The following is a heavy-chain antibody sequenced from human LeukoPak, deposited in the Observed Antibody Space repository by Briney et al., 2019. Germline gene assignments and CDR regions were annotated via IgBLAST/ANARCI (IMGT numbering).Heavy chain of an antibody. CDR2: IKSKADGETI. J-gene: IGHJ4*02. D-gene: IGHD1-20*01. V-gene: IGHV3-15*07. CDR1: GFTFTNAW. Sequence: GGSLRLSCAASGFTFTNAWMNWVRQAPGKGLEWVGRIKSKADGETIDYAAPVKGRFTFSGDDSKNMLYLQMNSLKSEDTAVYYCSTLTSRGLSDSWGQGTLVTVSS. CDR3: STLTSRGLSDS.